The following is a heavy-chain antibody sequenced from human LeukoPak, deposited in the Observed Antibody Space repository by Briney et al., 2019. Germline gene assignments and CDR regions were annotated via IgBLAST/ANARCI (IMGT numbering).Heavy chain of an antibody. Sequence: SETLSLTCTVSGDPISSHSGYKWNWIRQAPGKGLEWIGYVYYSGTTSYNPSVNSRVTISVDTSKNQFSLKLTSVTAADTAVYYCARGGGNNHPYFGDWGQGTLVTVSS. CDR2: VYYSGTT. V-gene: IGHV4-61*08. CDR3: ARGGGNNHPYFGD. J-gene: IGHJ4*02. CDR1: GDPISSHSGYK. D-gene: IGHD1/OR15-1a*01.